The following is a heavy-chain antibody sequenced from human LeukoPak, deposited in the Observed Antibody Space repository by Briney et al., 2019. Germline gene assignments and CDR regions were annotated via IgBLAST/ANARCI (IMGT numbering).Heavy chain of an antibody. J-gene: IGHJ4*02. CDR2: IYLVDSDT. D-gene: IGHD3-10*01. CDR1: AYNLAAYW. V-gene: IGHV5-51*01. CDR3: AIGDRNTGSFDY. Sequence: GESLKISCKGSAYNLAAYWIGWVRQLPGKGLEWIGVIYLVDSDTRYSPSFQGQVTISADKSVRTAYLQWSSLRASDTAIYYCAIGDRNTGSFDYWGRGTLVTVSS.